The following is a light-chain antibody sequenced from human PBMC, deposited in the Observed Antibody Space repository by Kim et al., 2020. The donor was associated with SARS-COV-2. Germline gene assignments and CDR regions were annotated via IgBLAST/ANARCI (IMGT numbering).Light chain of an antibody. CDR2: AAS. Sequence: DIQMTQSPSSLSASVGDRVTITCRTTQSISSHLNWYQQKPGGAPKLLISAASTLQGGVPSRFSGSGSETDFTLTISSLQPEDFATYCCQQSYITPFKVGPGTKVDIK. V-gene: IGKV1-39*01. CDR1: QSISSH. CDR3: QQSYITPFK. J-gene: IGKJ3*01.